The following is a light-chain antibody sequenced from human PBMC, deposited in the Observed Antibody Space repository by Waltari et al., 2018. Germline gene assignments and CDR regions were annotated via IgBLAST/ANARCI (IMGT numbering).Light chain of an antibody. V-gene: IGKV3-11*01. CDR2: DAS. CDR3: QQRSDWPRT. J-gene: IGKJ1*01. CDR1: QSISSD. Sequence: EILLTQSPATLSLSPGERATLSCRASQSISSDLAWYQQKPGQAPSVLIYDASNRATGIPARFSGSGSGTDFTLTIGSLEPDDLAVYYCQQRSDWPRTFGQGTKVEIK.